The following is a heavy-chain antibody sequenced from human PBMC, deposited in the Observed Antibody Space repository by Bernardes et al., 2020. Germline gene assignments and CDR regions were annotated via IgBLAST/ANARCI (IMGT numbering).Heavy chain of an antibody. CDR1: GFVFSHYA. V-gene: IGHV3-23*01. Sequence: GGSLRLSCVASGFVFSHYAMNWICQAPGQALEWISIIYRPTPNTHYGDYLRGRFTISRDNSKNTLYLQMDSLRVEDTAVYYRAPWIGAHFDHWGQGTLVTVSS. CDR2: IYRPTPNT. D-gene: IGHD3-10*01. CDR3: APWIGAHFDH. J-gene: IGHJ4*02.